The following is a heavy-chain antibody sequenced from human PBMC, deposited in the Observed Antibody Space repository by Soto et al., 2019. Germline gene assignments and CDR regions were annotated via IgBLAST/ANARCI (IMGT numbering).Heavy chain of an antibody. CDR3: ARTDTAMVSWFDP. J-gene: IGHJ5*02. CDR2: IYYSGST. D-gene: IGHD5-18*01. Sequence: NPSETLSLTCTVSGGSISSYYWSWIRQPPGKGLEWIGYIYYSGSTNYNPSLKSRVTISVDTSKNQFSLKLSSVTAADTAVYYCARTDTAMVSWFDPWRQGTLVTVSS. CDR1: GGSISSYY. V-gene: IGHV4-59*01.